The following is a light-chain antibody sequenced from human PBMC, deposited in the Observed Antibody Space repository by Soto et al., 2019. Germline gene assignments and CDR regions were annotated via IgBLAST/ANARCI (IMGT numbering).Light chain of an antibody. Sequence: SPSSLSASVGDRVTITCQASQVISNYLNWYLQKPGKAPKLLIYDASNLETGVPSRFSGSGSGTDFTFTISSLQPEDIATYYCQQYDNLPTFGQGTRLEIK. CDR3: QQYDNLPT. J-gene: IGKJ5*01. CDR1: QVISNY. V-gene: IGKV1-33*01. CDR2: DAS.